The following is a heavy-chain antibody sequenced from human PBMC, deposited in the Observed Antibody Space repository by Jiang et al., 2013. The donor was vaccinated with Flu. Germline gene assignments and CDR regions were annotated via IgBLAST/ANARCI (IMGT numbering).Heavy chain of an antibody. Sequence: QLVESGGGLVQPGRSLRLSCAASGFTFDDYAMAWVRQAPGKGLEWVSSISWNSGSIGYADSVRGRFTISRDNAKNSLFLQMNNLRVEDTAFYYCVKDIFASGSYFADWGQGTLVTVSS. D-gene: IGHD3-10*01. J-gene: IGHJ4*02. CDR2: ISWNSGSI. CDR1: GFTFDDYA. V-gene: IGHV3-9*01. CDR3: VKDIFASGSYFAD.